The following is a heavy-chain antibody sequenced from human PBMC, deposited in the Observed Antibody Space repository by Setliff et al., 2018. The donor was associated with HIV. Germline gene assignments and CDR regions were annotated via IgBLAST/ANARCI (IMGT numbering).Heavy chain of an antibody. D-gene: IGHD2-8*02. V-gene: IGHV4-59*11. CDR3: ARESRVRDLVVVVDARENYYYCMDV. J-gene: IGHJ6*03. CDR2: IHYSGSS. CDR1: GGSITGHY. Sequence: KPSETLSLTCAVSGGSITGHYWSWIRQPPGKGLEWIGYIHYSGSSNYNPSLKSRVIISVDKSKNQFSLKLNSVTAAGTAVYYCARESRVRDLVVVVDARENYYYCMDVWGKGTTVTVSS.